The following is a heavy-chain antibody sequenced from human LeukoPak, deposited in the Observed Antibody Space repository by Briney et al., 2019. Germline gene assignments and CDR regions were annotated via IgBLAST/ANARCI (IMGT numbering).Heavy chain of an antibody. J-gene: IGHJ3*02. Sequence: GASVKVSCKASGHTFTSYYIVWVRRAPGQGFQLMGRISAYNGQTHYAQKVQGRVTMTTDPSTSTVYMELRSLTSDDTALYYCAWDSGAFEIWGQGTMVTVSS. CDR1: GHTFTSYY. CDR2: ISAYNGQT. V-gene: IGHV1-18*01. CDR3: AWDSGAFEI.